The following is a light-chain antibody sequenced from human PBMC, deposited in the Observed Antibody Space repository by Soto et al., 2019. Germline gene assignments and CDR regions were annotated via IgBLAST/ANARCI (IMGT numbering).Light chain of an antibody. Sequence: DIQMTQSPSTLSGSVGDRVTITCRASQTISSWLAWYQQKPGKAPKLLIYKASTLKSGVPSRFSGSGSGTEFTLTISSLQPDDFATYYCQHYNSYSDAFVKWTNVEIK. J-gene: IGKJ1*01. V-gene: IGKV1-5*03. CDR1: QTISSW. CDR3: QHYNSYSDA. CDR2: KAS.